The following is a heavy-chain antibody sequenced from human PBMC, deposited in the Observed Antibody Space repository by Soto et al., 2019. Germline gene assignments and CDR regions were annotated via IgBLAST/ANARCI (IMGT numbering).Heavy chain of an antibody. Sequence: ASVKVSCKASGYTFTNYDISWVRQATGQGPEWMGWMNPDSGDTGYVPNFQGRVSMTRSTSISTAYMELSDLRSEDTAVYYCARSRGGTGVHFDFWGQGTQVTVSS. D-gene: IGHD7-27*01. CDR2: MNPDSGDT. CDR1: GYTFTNYD. CDR3: ARSRGGTGVHFDF. V-gene: IGHV1-8*01. J-gene: IGHJ4*02.